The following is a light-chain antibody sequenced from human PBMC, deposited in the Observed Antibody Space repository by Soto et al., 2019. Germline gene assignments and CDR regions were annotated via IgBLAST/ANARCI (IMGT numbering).Light chain of an antibody. CDR1: SSNIGAGYD. V-gene: IGLV1-40*01. CDR2: GNI. CDR3: QSYDSSLSGPCV. Sequence: QSVLTQPPSVSGAPGQRVTISCTGSSSNIGAGYDVHWYQQLPGTAPKLLICGNINRPSGVPDRFSGSKSGTSASLAITGLQAEDEADYYCQSYDSSLSGPCVFGTGTKLTGL. J-gene: IGLJ1*01.